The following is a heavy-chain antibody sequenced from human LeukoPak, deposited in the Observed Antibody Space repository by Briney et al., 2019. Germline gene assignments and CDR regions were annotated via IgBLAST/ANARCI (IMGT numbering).Heavy chain of an antibody. Sequence: PSETLSLTCAVSGGSISSGGYSWSWIRQPPGKGLEWIGYIYHSGSTYYNPSLESRVTISVDRSKNQFSLKLSSVTAADTAVYYCARGTGTGSWFDPWGQGTLVTVSS. CDR1: GGSISSGGYS. CDR2: IYHSGST. V-gene: IGHV4-30-2*01. CDR3: ARGTGTGSWFDP. D-gene: IGHD1-1*01. J-gene: IGHJ5*02.